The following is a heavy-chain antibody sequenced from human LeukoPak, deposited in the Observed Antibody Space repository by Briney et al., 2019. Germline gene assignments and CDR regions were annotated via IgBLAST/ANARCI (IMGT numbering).Heavy chain of an antibody. Sequence: PSETLSLTCTVSGYSINSGYYWGWIRQPPGKGLEWIGSIYHSGSTYYNPSLKSRVTISVDTSKNQFSLKLSSVTAADTAVYYCARDFYDSSGYYDYWGQGTLVTVSS. V-gene: IGHV4-38-2*02. CDR2: IYHSGST. D-gene: IGHD3-22*01. CDR1: GYSINSGYY. J-gene: IGHJ4*02. CDR3: ARDFYDSSGYYDY.